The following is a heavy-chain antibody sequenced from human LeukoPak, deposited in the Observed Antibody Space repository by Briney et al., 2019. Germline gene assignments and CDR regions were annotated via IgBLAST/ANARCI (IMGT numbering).Heavy chain of an antibody. V-gene: IGHV1-2*02. CDR2: INPNSGGT. CDR1: GYTFTGYS. D-gene: IGHD3-9*01. J-gene: IGHJ5*02. CDR3: ARDLSDYDILTGYRIHWFDP. Sequence: ASVKVSCKASGYTFTGYSMHWVRQAPGQGLEWMGWINPNSGGTNYAQKFQGRVTMTRDTSISTAYMELSSLRSDDTAVYYCARDLSDYDILTGYRIHWFDPWGQGTLVTVSS.